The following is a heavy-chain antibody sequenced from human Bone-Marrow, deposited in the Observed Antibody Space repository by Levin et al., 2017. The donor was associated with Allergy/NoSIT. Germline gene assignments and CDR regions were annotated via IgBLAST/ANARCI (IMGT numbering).Heavy chain of an antibody. CDR2: IYTNVDT. D-gene: IGHD3-10*01. CDR3: ARGSGSGDNYNTKWDYFDY. CDR1: GFTVSGCF. Sequence: GESLKISCAASGFTVSGCFMYWVRQAPGKGLEWVSVIYTNVDTYYADSVKARFTISSDNSKNTVYLQVNTLGFEDTAVYFCARGSGSGDNYNTKWDYFDYWGRGTLVTVSS. V-gene: IGHV3-66*02. J-gene: IGHJ4*02.